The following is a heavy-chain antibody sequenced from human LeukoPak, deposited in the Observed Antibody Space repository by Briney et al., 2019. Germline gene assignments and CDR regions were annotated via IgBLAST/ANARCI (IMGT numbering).Heavy chain of an antibody. CDR1: GGTFSSYA. CDR3: ARDWGTVTTKRDHDAFDI. CDR2: IIPIFGTA. V-gene: IGHV1-69*13. J-gene: IGHJ3*02. D-gene: IGHD4-17*01. Sequence: ASVKVSCKASGGTFSSYAISWVRQAPGQGLEWMGGIIPIFGTANYAQKFQGRVTITADESTSTAYMELSSLRSEDTAVYYCARDWGTVTTKRDHDAFDIWGQGTMVTVSS.